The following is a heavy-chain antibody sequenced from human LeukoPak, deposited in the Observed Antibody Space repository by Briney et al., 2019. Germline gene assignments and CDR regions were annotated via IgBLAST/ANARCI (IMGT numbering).Heavy chain of an antibody. CDR3: ARDLGSYSDD. J-gene: IGHJ4*02. CDR1: GFTHSSYN. Sequence: GGSLRLSCVASGFTHSSYNMKWVRQAPGKRLEWVSSISWRSSDIEYADSVKGRFTTSRDIDKKSLYLQMNSLRAEDTAVYYCARDLGSYSDDWGQGTLVTVSS. D-gene: IGHD3-10*01. CDR2: ISWRSSDI. V-gene: IGHV3-21*04.